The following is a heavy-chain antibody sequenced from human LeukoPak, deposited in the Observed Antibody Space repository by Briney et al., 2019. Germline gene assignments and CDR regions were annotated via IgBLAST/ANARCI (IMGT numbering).Heavy chain of an antibody. J-gene: IGHJ4*02. D-gene: IGHD3-22*01. Sequence: GGSLRLSCAASGFTFSSYWMSRVRQAPGKGLEWVANIKQDGSEKYYVDSVKGRFTISRDNAKNSLYLQMNSLRAEDTAVYYCARDSSHYYYDSSGLDYWGQGTLVTVSS. CDR1: GFTFSSYW. CDR2: IKQDGSEK. V-gene: IGHV3-7*01. CDR3: ARDSSHYYYDSSGLDY.